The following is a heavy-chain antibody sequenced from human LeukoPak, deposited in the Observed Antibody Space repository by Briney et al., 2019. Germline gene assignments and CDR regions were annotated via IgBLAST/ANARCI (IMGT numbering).Heavy chain of an antibody. D-gene: IGHD6-6*01. CDR2: IHTSGST. V-gene: IGHV4-4*07. Sequence: SETPSLTCTVSGGSITSYYWTYIRQPAGKGLEWIGRIHTSGSTNYNPSLKSRVTMSVDTSKNQFSLNLSSATAADTAMYYCAREFSGTSIAARVFDSWGQGTLVTVSS. J-gene: IGHJ4*02. CDR3: AREFSGTSIAARVFDS. CDR1: GGSITSYY.